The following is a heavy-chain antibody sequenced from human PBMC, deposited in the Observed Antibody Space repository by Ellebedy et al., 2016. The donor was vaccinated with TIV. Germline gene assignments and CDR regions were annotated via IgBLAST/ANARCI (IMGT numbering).Heavy chain of an antibody. CDR1: GFTFSTSW. J-gene: IGHJ4*02. V-gene: IGHV3-7*01. D-gene: IGHD1-1*01. CDR3: TKDGSGTMNF. CDR2: MNGDGNER. Sequence: GESLKISCAVSGFTFSTSWMSWVRHAPGQGLEWVANMNGDGNERYYVDSVEGRFTISRDNTRTSLYLQMNSLRADDTAVYYCTKDGSGTMNFWGQGTLVTVSS.